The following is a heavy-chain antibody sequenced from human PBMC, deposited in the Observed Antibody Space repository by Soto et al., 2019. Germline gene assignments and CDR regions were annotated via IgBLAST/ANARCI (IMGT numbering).Heavy chain of an antibody. CDR3: AKSLMNAKEV. J-gene: IGHJ6*02. CDR1: GFNFRSYG. Sequence: EVQLLESGGGLVQPGGSLRLSCTASGFNFRSYGMSWVRQAPGKGLEWVSGITASGGNTYYTDSVKGRFTISRDNSKNTLYLQMSGLRVEDTAVFHFAKSLMNAKEVWGQGTTVTVSS. V-gene: IGHV3-23*01. D-gene: IGHD2-21*01. CDR2: ITASGGNT.